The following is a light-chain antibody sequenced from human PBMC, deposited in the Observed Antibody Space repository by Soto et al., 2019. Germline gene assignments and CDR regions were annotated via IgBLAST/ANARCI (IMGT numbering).Light chain of an antibody. Sequence: DIQMTQSPSSLSASVGDRVTITCRASQSISTYLNWYQQKPGKAPKLLIYAASTLQSGVPSRFSGSGSGTDFTLTISNLQPEDFATYYCQQLNSYPRTFGPGTKVDIK. CDR2: AAS. CDR3: QQLNSYPRT. V-gene: IGKV1-39*01. CDR1: QSISTY. J-gene: IGKJ3*01.